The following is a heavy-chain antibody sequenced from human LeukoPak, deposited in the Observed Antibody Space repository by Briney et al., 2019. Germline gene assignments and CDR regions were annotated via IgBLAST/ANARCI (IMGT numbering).Heavy chain of an antibody. CDR2: IIPIFGTA. CDR1: GGTFTSYA. CDR3: AMNRYYYDSSGYYFDY. V-gene: IGHV1-69*13. Sequence: ASVKVSCKASGGTFTSYAISWVRRAPGQGLEWMGGIIPIFGTANYAQKFQGRVTITADESTSTAYMELSSLRSEDTAVYYCAMNRYYYDSSGYYFDYWGQGTLVTVSS. D-gene: IGHD3-22*01. J-gene: IGHJ4*02.